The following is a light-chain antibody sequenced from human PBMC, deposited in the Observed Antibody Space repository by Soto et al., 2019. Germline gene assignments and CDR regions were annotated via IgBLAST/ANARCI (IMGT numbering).Light chain of an antibody. J-gene: IGLJ1*01. Sequence: QSVLTQPPSASGPPGQRVTISCSGSRSNIGSNYVYWYQQLPGTAPKLVIYRNNQRPSGVPDRFSGSKSGTSASLAIRGLRSEDEADYYCAAWDDSLSGLYVFGTGTKLTVL. CDR2: RNN. V-gene: IGLV1-47*01. CDR3: AAWDDSLSGLYV. CDR1: RSNIGSNY.